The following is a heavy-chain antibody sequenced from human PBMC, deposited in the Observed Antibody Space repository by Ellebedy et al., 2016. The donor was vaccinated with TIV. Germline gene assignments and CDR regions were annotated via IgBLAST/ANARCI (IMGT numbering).Heavy chain of an antibody. J-gene: IGHJ4*02. D-gene: IGHD1-26*01. CDR2: INPNSGGT. V-gene: IGHV1-2*04. Sequence: AASVKVSCKASGYTFSSYYMHWVRQAPGQGLEWMGWINPNSGGTNYAQKFQGWVTMTRDTSISTAYMELSRLRSDDTAVYYCARDGGSYSDFDYWGQGTLVTVSS. CDR3: ARDGGSYSDFDY. CDR1: GYTFSSYY.